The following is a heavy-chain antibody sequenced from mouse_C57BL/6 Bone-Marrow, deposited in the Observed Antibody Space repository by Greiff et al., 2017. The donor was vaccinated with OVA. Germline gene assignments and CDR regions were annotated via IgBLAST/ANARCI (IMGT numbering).Heavy chain of an antibody. J-gene: IGHJ2*01. CDR3: TIESFDY. Sequence: VQLKQSGAELVRPGASVKLSCTASGFNIKDDYMHWVKQRPEQGLEWIGWIDPENGDTEYASKFQGKATITADTSSNTAYLQLSSLTSEDTAVYYCTIESFDYWGQGTTLTVSS. CDR2: IDPENGDT. CDR1: GFNIKDDY. V-gene: IGHV14-4*01.